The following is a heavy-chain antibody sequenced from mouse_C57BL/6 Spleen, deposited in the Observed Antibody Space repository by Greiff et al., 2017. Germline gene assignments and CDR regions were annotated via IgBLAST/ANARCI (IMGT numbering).Heavy chain of an antibody. J-gene: IGHJ2*01. Sequence: DVQLVESGGGLVKPGGSLKLSCSASGFTFSSYTMSWVRQTPEKRLEWVATISGGGGNTYYPDSVKGRFTISRDNAKNTLYLQMSSLRSEDTALYYCARHNYGNSFDYWGQGTTLTVSS. CDR2: ISGGGGNT. V-gene: IGHV5-9*01. CDR1: GFTFSSYT. CDR3: ARHNYGNSFDY. D-gene: IGHD2-1*01.